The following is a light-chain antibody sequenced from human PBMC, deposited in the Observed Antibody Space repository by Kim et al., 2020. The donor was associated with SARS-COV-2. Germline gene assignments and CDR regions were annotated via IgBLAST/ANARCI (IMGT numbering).Light chain of an antibody. CDR1: QSVTSNY. V-gene: IGKV3-20*01. J-gene: IGKJ1*01. Sequence: SPEERATLSCRASQSVTSNYLAWYQQKPGQAPRLLIFGASTRASGIPDRFTGSGSGTDFTLTISRLEPEDFAVYSCQYYGSSVWTFGQGTKVDIK. CDR3: QYYGSSVWT. CDR2: GAS.